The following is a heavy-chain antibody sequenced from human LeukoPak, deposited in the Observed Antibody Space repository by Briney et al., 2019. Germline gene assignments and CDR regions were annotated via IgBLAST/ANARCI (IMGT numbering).Heavy chain of an antibody. J-gene: IGHJ5*02. CDR3: ARSPSCSGGSCYWFDP. D-gene: IGHD2-15*01. CDR1: GYTFTSYG. V-gene: IGHV1-18*01. Sequence: ASVKVSCKASGYTFTSYGISWVRQATGQGLEWMGWISAYNGNTNYAQKLQGRVTMTTDTSTSTAYMELRSLRSDDTAVYYCARSPSCSGGSCYWFDPWGQGTLVTVSS. CDR2: ISAYNGNT.